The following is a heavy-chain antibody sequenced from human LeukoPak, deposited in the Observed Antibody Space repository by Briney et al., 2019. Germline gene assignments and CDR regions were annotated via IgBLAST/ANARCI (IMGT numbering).Heavy chain of an antibody. CDR3: AKNGHGSGSYYPRTKYYFDY. V-gene: IGHV3-30*02. D-gene: IGHD3-10*01. CDR2: IHYDGTNK. CDR1: GFSFSSYG. Sequence: GGSLRLSCAASGFSFSSYGMHWVRQAPGKGLEWVAFIHYDGTNKHYVDSVRGRFTISRDNSKNTLYLQMNSLRAEDTALYYCAKNGHGSGSYYPRTKYYFDYWGQGTLVTVSS. J-gene: IGHJ4*02.